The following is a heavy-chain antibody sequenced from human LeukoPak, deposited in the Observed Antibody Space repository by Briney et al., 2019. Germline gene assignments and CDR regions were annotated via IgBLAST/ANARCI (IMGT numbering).Heavy chain of an antibody. V-gene: IGHV5-51*01. CDR2: IYPSDSDT. Sequence: GESLKISCKGSGYSFTSYWIGWVRQMPGKGLEWMGIIYPSDSDTRYSPSFQGQVTISADKSINTAYLQWSSLKASDTAMYYCARHGGNAPFGYLSGGLNYWGQGTLVTVSS. CDR1: GYSFTSYW. CDR3: ARHGGNAPFGYLSGGLNY. D-gene: IGHD2-15*01. J-gene: IGHJ4*02.